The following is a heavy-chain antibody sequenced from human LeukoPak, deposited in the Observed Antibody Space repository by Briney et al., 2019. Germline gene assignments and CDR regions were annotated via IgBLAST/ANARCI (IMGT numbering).Heavy chain of an antibody. J-gene: IGHJ4*02. CDR3: ARGSYYGFSGDS. CDR2: IYYSGSA. Sequence: PSQTLSLTCSVSGGAIGSDGYYWNWIRPHPGKGLEWIGYIYYSGSASYNPSLKSRVTISVDTSKNQFSLRLSSVTAADTAVYYCARGSYYGFSGDSWGQGSLVTVSS. CDR1: GGAIGSDGYY. D-gene: IGHD3-10*01. V-gene: IGHV4-31*03.